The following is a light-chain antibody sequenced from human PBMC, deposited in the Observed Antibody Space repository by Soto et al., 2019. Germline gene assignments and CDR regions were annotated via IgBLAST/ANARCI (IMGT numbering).Light chain of an antibody. CDR2: DAS. CDR1: QDISNY. Sequence: DIQMTQSPSSLSASVRDRVTITCQASQDISNYLNWYQQKPGRAPRLLIFDASNLETGVPSRFSGSGSGTEFTLTISSLQPEDFATYYCLQHKSYPRTFGQRTKVDI. CDR3: LQHKSYPRT. V-gene: IGKV1-33*01. J-gene: IGKJ1*01.